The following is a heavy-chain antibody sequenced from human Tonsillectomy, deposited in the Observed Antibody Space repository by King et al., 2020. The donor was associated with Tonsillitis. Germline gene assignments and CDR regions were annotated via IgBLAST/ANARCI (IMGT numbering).Heavy chain of an antibody. Sequence: VQLVESGGGLVQPGGSLRLSCAASGFTFSSYEMNWVRQAPGKGLEWVSYISSSGNTIYYADSVKGRITISRDNAKNSLYLQMNSLRAEDTAVYYCAGEPIYGDRFDAWGQGTLVTVSS. V-gene: IGHV3-48*03. D-gene: IGHD2-2*02. CDR2: ISSSGNTI. CDR1: GFTFSSYE. J-gene: IGHJ5*02. CDR3: AGEPIYGDRFDA.